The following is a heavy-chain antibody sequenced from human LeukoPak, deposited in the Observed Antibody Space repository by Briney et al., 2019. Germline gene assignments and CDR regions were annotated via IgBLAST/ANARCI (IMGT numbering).Heavy chain of an antibody. CDR3: AREGTSGGLNWPDP. J-gene: IGHJ5*02. CDR1: GGSISSYY. CDR2: IYTSGGT. V-gene: IGHV4-4*07. Sequence: PSETLSLTCTVSGGSISSYYWSWIRQPAGKGLEWIWRIYTSGGTNYNPSPTSRVTMSVDTSKNQFSLRLSSLNAADTAVYFCAREGTSGGLNWPDPWGQGTLVSASS. D-gene: IGHD3-10*01.